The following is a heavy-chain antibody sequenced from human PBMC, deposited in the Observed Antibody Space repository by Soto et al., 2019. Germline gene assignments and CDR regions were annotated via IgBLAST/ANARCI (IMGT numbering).Heavy chain of an antibody. V-gene: IGHV3-48*02. D-gene: IGHD6-6*01. CDR1: GVNFSNYG. J-gene: IGHJ4*02. Sequence: AGGSLRLCCAASGVNFSNYGVSWVRQAPGKGPEWVSYISSISSNINYANSVKGRFTISRDNAKNSLYLQMNSLRDEDTAVYYCARGGAARPDYWGQGSLVTVSS. CDR2: ISSISSNI. CDR3: ARGGAARPDY.